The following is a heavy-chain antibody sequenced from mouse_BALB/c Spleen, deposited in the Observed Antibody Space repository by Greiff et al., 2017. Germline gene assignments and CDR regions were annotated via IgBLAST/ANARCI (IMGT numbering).Heavy chain of an antibody. Sequence: EVMLVESGGGLVQPKGSLKLSCAASGFTFNTYAMHWVCQAPGKGLEWVARIRSKSNNYATYYADSVKDRFTISRDDSQSMLYLQMNNLKTEDTAMYYCVRERRGYYLDYWGQGTSVTVSS. D-gene: IGHD2-1*01. V-gene: IGHV10-3*03. CDR1: GFTFNTYA. CDR3: VRERRGYYLDY. J-gene: IGHJ4*01. CDR2: IRSKSNNYAT.